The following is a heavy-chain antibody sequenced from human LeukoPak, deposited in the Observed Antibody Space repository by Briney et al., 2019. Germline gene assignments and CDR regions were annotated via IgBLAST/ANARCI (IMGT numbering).Heavy chain of an antibody. CDR2: ISSSSYI. D-gene: IGHD3-3*01. CDR3: ARVGYDFWSGHTPFDY. J-gene: IGHJ4*02. CDR1: GFTFSSYA. V-gene: IGHV3-21*01. Sequence: GGSLRLSCAASGFTFSSYAMSWVRQAPGKGLEWVSSISSSSYIYYADSVKGRFTISRDNAKNSLYLQMNSLRAEDTAVYYCARVGYDFWSGHTPFDYWGQGTLVTVSS.